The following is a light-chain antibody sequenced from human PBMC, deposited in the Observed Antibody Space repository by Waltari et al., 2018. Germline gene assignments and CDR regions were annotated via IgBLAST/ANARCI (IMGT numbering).Light chain of an antibody. CDR1: QSINRY. Sequence: DIQITQSPSSLSASVGDRVTITCRASQSINRYLHWYQQKPGKAPKLLIYAASSLQSGVPSRFSVSGSGTDFTLTISSLQPEDFAVYYCQQYSSSPRTFGQGTNLEIK. CDR2: AAS. V-gene: IGKV1-39*01. J-gene: IGKJ2*02. CDR3: QQYSSSPRT.